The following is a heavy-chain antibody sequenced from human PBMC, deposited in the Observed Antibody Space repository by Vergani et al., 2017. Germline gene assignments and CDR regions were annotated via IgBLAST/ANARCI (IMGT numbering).Heavy chain of an antibody. CDR3: ARPRYCDSSGYYGDAFDI. V-gene: IGHV4-39*01. CDR2: IYYSGST. Sequence: QLQLQESGPGLVKPSETLSLTCTVSGGSISSSSYYWGWIRQPPGKGLEWIGNIYYSGSTNYNPSLKSRVSISVDTSKNQFSLKLSSATATDTAVYYCARPRYCDSSGYYGDAFDIWGQGTMVTVSS. J-gene: IGHJ3*02. D-gene: IGHD3-22*01. CDR1: GGSISSSSYY.